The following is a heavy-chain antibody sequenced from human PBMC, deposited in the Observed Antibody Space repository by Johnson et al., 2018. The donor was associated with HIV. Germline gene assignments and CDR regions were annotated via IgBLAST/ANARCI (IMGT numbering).Heavy chain of an antibody. Sequence: VQLVESGGGLVKPGGSLRLSCAASGFSFSDFYMSWVRQAPGKGLECVSGINWNGGSSGYADSVRGRFTISRDNAKNSLYLQMNSLKTEDTAVYYCTTAPQAARLFNDAFDIWGQGTMVTVSS. CDR2: INWNGGSS. V-gene: IGHV3-20*04. CDR3: TTAPQAARLFNDAFDI. D-gene: IGHD6-6*01. J-gene: IGHJ3*02. CDR1: GFSFSDFY.